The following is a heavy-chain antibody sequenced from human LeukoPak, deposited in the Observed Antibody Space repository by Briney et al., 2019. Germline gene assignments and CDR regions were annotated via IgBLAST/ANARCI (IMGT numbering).Heavy chain of an antibody. Sequence: SETLSLTCTVSGGSISSYYWSWIRQPPGKGLEWIGYIYYSGSTNYNPSLKSRVTISVDTSKNQFSLKLSSVTAADTAVYYCARLGMYYDILTGYYRDAFDIWGQGTMVTVSS. V-gene: IGHV4-59*08. CDR2: IYYSGST. CDR1: GGSISSYY. D-gene: IGHD3-9*01. CDR3: ARLGMYYDILTGYYRDAFDI. J-gene: IGHJ3*02.